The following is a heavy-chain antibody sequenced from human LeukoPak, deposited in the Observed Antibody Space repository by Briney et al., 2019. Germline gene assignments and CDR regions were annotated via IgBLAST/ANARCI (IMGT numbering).Heavy chain of an antibody. CDR3: ARIDILTGYSSDY. V-gene: IGHV4-34*01. D-gene: IGHD3-9*01. CDR2: INHSGST. Sequence: KTSETLSLTCTVSGGSINSYYWSWIRQPPGKGLEWIGEINHSGSTNYNPSLKSRVTISVDTSKNQFSLKLSSVTAADTAVYYCARIDILTGYSSDYWGQGTLVTVSS. CDR1: GGSINSYY. J-gene: IGHJ4*02.